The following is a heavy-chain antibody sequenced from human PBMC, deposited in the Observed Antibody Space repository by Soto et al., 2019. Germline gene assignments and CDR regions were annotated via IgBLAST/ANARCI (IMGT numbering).Heavy chain of an antibody. CDR3: ARDDSSGWHGFDY. J-gene: IGHJ4*02. CDR1: GGSISSGGYY. V-gene: IGHV4-31*03. Sequence: QVQLQESGPGLVKPSQTLSLTCTVSGGSISSGGYYWSWIRQHPGKGLEWIGYIYYSGSTYYNPSLTRRGTRSGDTAKNQFSLKLSSVTAADTAVYYCARDDSSGWHGFDYWGQGTLVTVSS. CDR2: IYYSGST. D-gene: IGHD6-19*01.